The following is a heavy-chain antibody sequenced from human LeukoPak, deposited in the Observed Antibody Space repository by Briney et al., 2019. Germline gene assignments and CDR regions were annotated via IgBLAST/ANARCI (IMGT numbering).Heavy chain of an antibody. D-gene: IGHD3-22*01. CDR1: GYTFTSYG. CDR2: ISAYDGNT. Sequence: GASVKVSCKASGYTFTSYGISWVRQAPGQGLEWMGWISAYDGNTNYAQKFQGRVTMTRDTSISTAYMELSRLRSDDTAVYYCARTRRGGYYDSSGYWEDFDYWGQGTLVTVSS. V-gene: IGHV1-18*01. CDR3: ARTRRGGYYDSSGYWEDFDY. J-gene: IGHJ4*02.